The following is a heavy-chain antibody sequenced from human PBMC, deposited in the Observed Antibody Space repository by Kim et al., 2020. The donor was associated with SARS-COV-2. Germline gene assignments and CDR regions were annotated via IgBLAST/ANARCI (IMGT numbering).Heavy chain of an antibody. CDR1: GFTFSSYS. Sequence: GVSLRLSCAASGFTFSSYSMNWVRQAPGKGLEWVSSISSSSSYIYYADSVKGRFTISRDNAKNSLYLQMNSLRAEDTAVYYCATVDIVVVPAAIGGGSDAFDIWGQGTMVTVSS. J-gene: IGHJ3*02. CDR3: ATVDIVVVPAAIGGGSDAFDI. D-gene: IGHD2-2*01. CDR2: ISSSSSYI. V-gene: IGHV3-21*04.